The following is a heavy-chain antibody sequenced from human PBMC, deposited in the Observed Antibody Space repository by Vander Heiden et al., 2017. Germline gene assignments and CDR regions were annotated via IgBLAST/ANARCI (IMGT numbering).Heavy chain of an antibody. CDR2: ISTNSGDT. Sequence: QVQLVHSGTEVKRPGASVKLSCKASGYKFTSLGISWVRQAPGQGLEWIGWISTNSGDTKYGENLQGRVTMSTDTSTSTAYMELKSLRSDDTAVYYCARDVYYRFDLWGQGTLVTVFS. V-gene: IGHV1-18*01. CDR1: GYKFTSLG. D-gene: IGHD3-16*01. J-gene: IGHJ4*02. CDR3: ARDVYYRFDL.